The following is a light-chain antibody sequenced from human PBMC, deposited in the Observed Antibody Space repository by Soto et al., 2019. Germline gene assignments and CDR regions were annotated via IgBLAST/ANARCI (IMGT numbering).Light chain of an antibody. Sequence: DIPMTQSPSSVSASVGDRVTITCRASQGISSWLAWYQQKPGKAPKLLIYTASTLQTGVPSRFSGSGPGTDFPLTISNLQHEDFHTYFCQQANSFPPAFGGGTKVEFK. CDR2: TAS. CDR1: QGISSW. J-gene: IGKJ4*01. V-gene: IGKV1D-12*01. CDR3: QQANSFPPA.